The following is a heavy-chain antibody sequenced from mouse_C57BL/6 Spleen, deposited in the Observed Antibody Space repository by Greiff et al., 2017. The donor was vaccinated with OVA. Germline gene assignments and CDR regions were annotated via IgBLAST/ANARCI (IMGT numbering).Heavy chain of an antibody. CDR2: INPSNGGT. J-gene: IGHJ2*01. CDR3: ARELGRGYFDY. V-gene: IGHV1-53*01. Sequence: QVQLKQPGTELVKPGASVKLSCKASGYTFTSYWMHWVKQRPGQGLEWIGNINPSNGGTNYNEKFKSKATLTVDKASSTAYMQLSSLTSEDSAVYYCARELGRGYFDYWGQGTTLTVSS. D-gene: IGHD4-1*01. CDR1: GYTFTSYW.